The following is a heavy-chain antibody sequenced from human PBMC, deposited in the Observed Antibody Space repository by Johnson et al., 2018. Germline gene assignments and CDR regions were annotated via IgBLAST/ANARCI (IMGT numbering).Heavy chain of an antibody. CDR1: GGSISSYY. CDR2: IYYSGST. V-gene: IGHV4-59*01. D-gene: IGHD3-9*01. CDR3: ARGRDFDWYWYYYMDV. J-gene: IGHJ6*03. Sequence: QVQLQESGPGLVKPSETLSLTCTVSGGSISSYYWSWIRQPPGKGLEWIGYIYYSGSTNYNPSLKSRVTISVDPSKNQFSLKLSSVTAADTAVYYCARGRDFDWYWYYYMDVWGKGTTVTVSS.